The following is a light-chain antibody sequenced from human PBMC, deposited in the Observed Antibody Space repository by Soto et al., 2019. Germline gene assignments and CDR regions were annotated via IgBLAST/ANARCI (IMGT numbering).Light chain of an antibody. CDR2: EVS. CDR1: SSDIGTYNY. J-gene: IGLJ2*01. CDR3: TSYTSSDTVI. V-gene: IGLV2-14*01. Sequence: QSVLTQPASVSGSPGQSITISCTGTSSDIGTYNYVSWYQQHPGKAPKLMIYEVSNRPSGIFSRFSGSKSGNTASLTISGLQVEDEAEYYCTSYTSSDTVIFGGGTKLTVL.